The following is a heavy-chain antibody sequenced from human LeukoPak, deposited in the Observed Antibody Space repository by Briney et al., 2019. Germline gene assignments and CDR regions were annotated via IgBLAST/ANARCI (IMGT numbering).Heavy chain of an antibody. CDR2: IYSGGRT. V-gene: IGHV3-66*01. CDR1: GFTVSSNY. D-gene: IGHD5-12*01. CDR3: ARDFEYSSSTGVY. Sequence: GGSVRLSCAASGFTVSSNYMNWVRQAPGKGLEWVSVIYSGGRTYYADSVKGRFIISRDNSKNMVYLQMNSLRAEDTAVYYCARDFEYSSSTGVYWGQGTLVADSS. J-gene: IGHJ4*02.